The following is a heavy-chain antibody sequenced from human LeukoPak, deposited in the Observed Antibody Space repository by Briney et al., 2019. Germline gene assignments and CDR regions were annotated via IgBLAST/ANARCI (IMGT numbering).Heavy chain of an antibody. J-gene: IGHJ3*02. D-gene: IGHD3/OR15-3a*01. CDR1: GFTFTSSA. V-gene: IGHV1-58*02. CDR3: AKSGVLDSTPGAFDI. Sequence: SVKVSCKASGFTFTSSAMQWVRQARGQRLEWIGWIVVGSGNTNYAQKFQERVTITRDTSTSTVYMELSSLRSEDTAVYYCAKSGVLDSTPGAFDIWGQGTMVTVSS. CDR2: IVVGSGNT.